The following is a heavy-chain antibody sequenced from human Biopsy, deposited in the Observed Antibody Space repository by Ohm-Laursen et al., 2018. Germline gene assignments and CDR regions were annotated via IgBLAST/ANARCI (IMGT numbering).Heavy chain of an antibody. J-gene: IGHJ4*02. CDR2: INCKTGAT. CDR3: ARDPLNGHKHFDY. V-gene: IGHV1-2*02. CDR1: SSTFTDYN. Sequence: ASVKVSCTTSSSTFTDYNIHWMRQAPGQGLEWLGYINCKTGATNYAQKFQGTVTMTRDTSISTAYLALGSLRSADTAIYYCARDPLNGHKHFDYWGQGSLVTVSS. D-gene: IGHD2-8*01.